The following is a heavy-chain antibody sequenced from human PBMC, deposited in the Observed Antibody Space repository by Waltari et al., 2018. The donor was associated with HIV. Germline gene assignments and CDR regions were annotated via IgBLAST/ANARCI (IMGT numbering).Heavy chain of an antibody. V-gene: IGHV3-33*08. CDR3: ARVKGGYYVFDH. CDR2: IWSDGSKK. Sequence: GTSLRLSCAASGFTFSSHGMHWVRQAPGRGLEWVAVIWSDGSKKYYAESVKGRFTISRDNSKNTLYLQMYTLRVEDTAVYYCARVKGGYYVFDHWGQGTLVTVSS. J-gene: IGHJ4*02. CDR1: GFTFSSHG. D-gene: IGHD3-10*02.